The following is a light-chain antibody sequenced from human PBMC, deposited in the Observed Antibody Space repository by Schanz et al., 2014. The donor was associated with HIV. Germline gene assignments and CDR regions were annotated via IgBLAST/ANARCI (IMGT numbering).Light chain of an antibody. CDR2: NTN. J-gene: IGLJ3*02. CDR3: VLYMGSGIWV. CDR1: SGSVSTSYY. Sequence: QTVVTQEPSFSVSPGGTVTLTCGLSSGSVSTSYYPSWYQQTPGQAPRPLIYNTNTRSSGVPDRFSGSILGNKAALTITGAQADDESHYYCVLYMGSGIWVFGGGTKLTVL. V-gene: IGLV8-61*01.